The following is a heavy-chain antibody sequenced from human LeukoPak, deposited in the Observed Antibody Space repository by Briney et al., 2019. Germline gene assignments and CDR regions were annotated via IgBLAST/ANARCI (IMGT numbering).Heavy chain of an antibody. V-gene: IGHV3-30-3*01. D-gene: IGHD6-19*01. Sequence: GGSLRLSCAASGFTFSNYDMNWVRQAPGKGLEWVAAISYDGSNKYFADSVKGRFTISRDNSKNTLYLQMNSLRAEDTAVYYCARDRGSGGWYYFDYWGQGTLVTVSS. CDR2: ISYDGSNK. CDR1: GFTFSNYD. J-gene: IGHJ4*02. CDR3: ARDRGSGGWYYFDY.